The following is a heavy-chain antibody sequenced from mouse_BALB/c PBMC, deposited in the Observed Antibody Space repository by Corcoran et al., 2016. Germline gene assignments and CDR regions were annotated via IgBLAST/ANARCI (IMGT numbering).Heavy chain of an antibody. Sequence: QVQLQQSGPELVKPGASVKISCKASGYTFTSYGINWVKQRPGQGLEWIGYIYPGSGGTAYNQKFKGKATLTADKSSSTVYMQLSSLTSEDSAIYFCARSNWDGGHYAMDYWGQGTSVTVSS. D-gene: IGHD4-1*02. CDR3: ARSNWDGGHYAMDY. CDR2: IYPGSGGT. CDR1: GYTFTSYG. V-gene: IGHV1-77*01. J-gene: IGHJ4*01.